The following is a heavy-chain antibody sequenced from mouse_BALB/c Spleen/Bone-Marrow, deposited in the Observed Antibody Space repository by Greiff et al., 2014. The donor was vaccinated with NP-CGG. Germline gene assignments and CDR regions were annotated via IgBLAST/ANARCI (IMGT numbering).Heavy chain of an antibody. CDR2: IIPNSGYS. CDR3: TIRYYAMDY. D-gene: IGHD1-1*01. J-gene: IGHJ4*01. Sequence: QVTLKESGAELARPGASVKMSCQASGYTFTRYTMHWEKKRPGQGLEWIGYIIPNSGYSNYNQKFKDKATLTADKSSSTAYMQLSSLTSEDSAVYYCTIRYYAMDYWGQGTSVTVSS. CDR1: GYTFTRYT. V-gene: IGHV1-4*01.